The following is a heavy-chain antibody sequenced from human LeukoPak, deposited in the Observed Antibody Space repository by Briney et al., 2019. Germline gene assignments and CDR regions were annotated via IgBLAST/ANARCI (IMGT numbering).Heavy chain of an antibody. CDR3: ARHDDSISPAGTRSYYFDY. V-gene: IGHV4-59*08. J-gene: IGHJ4*02. Sequence: PSETLSLTCTVSGASISSYYWSWIRQPPGKGLEWIGYVYYTGSTNYNPSLKSRITMSLDTSKNQFSLKLSSVTAADTAVYYCARHDDSISPAGTRSYYFDYWGQGTLVTVSS. CDR2: VYYTGST. CDR1: GASISSYY. D-gene: IGHD6-13*01.